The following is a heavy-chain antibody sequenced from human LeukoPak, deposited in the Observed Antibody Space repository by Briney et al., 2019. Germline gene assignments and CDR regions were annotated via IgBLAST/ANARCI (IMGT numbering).Heavy chain of an antibody. V-gene: IGHV1-69*13. CDR3: ARGLHTQSIAVASGEDY. Sequence: GASVKVSCKASGYTFTSYAISWVRQAPGQGLEWMGGIIPIFGTANYAQKFQGRVTITADESTSTAYMELSSLRSEDTAVYYCARGLHTQSIAVASGEDYWGQGTLVTVSS. J-gene: IGHJ4*02. D-gene: IGHD6-19*01. CDR1: GYTFTSYA. CDR2: IIPIFGTA.